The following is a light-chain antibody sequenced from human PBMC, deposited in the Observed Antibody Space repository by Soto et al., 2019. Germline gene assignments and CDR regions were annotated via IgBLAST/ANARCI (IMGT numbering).Light chain of an antibody. J-gene: IGKJ4*01. Sequence: EIVLTQSPGTLSLSPGERATLSCRASQSVSSSYLAWYQQKPGQAPRHLIYGASSRATGIPDRFSGSGSGTDFTLTISRLEPEDFAVYYCQQYCSSPKLTLGGGTKVDIK. CDR3: QQYCSSPKLT. CDR2: GAS. V-gene: IGKV3-20*01. CDR1: QSVSSSY.